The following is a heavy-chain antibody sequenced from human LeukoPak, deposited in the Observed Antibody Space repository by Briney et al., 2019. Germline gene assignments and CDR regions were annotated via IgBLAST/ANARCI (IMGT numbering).Heavy chain of an antibody. CDR1: GFTFSSYS. D-gene: IGHD1-26*01. Sequence: GGSLRLSCAASGFTFSSYSMNWVRQAPGKGLEWVLSISSSSSYIYYADSVKGRFTISRDDSKNTLYMQMDSLRVEDTAVYYCAKAGGTYYPDHFDPWGQGTLVTVSS. J-gene: IGHJ5*02. V-gene: IGHV3-21*01. CDR3: AKAGGTYYPDHFDP. CDR2: ISSSSSYI.